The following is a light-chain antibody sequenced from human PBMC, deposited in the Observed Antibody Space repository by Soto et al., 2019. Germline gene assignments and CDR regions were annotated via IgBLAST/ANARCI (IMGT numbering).Light chain of an antibody. J-gene: IGLJ2*01. CDR2: EVT. V-gene: IGLV2-18*02. CDR3: SSYVYSTTLV. Sequence: QSALTQPPSVSGSPGQSVTISCTGTSSDIGTYNRVSWYRQSPGAAPKLLIYEVTSRPSGVPDRFSGAKSGNTASLTISGLQAEDEAHYYCSSYVYSTTLVFGGGTKLTVL. CDR1: SSDIGTYNR.